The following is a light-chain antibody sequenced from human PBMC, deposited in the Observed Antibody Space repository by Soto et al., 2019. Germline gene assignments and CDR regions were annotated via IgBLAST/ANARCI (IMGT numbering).Light chain of an antibody. J-gene: IGLJ2*01. V-gene: IGLV2-11*01. Sequence: QSALTQPRSVSGSPGQSVTISCTGTSSDVGGYNSVSWYQQHPGKVPKVIIYDVTQRPSGVPDRFSGSKSGNTASLTISGLQADDEADYYCCSYAGGYYHVLFGGGTTLTVL. CDR3: CSYAGGYYHVL. CDR1: SSDVGGYNS. CDR2: DVT.